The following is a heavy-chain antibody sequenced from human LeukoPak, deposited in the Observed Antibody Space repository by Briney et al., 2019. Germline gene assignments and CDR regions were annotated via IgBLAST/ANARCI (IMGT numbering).Heavy chain of an antibody. CDR2: INHSGST. CDR1: GYSISSAYY. CDR3: ARGPAMGTLFDY. V-gene: IGHV4-38-2*02. J-gene: IGHJ4*02. Sequence: PSETLSLTCTVSGYSISSAYYWGWIRQPPGKGLEWIGEINHSGSTNYNPSLKSRVTISVDTSKNQFSLKLSSVTAADTAVYYCARGPAMGTLFDYWGQGTLVTVSS. D-gene: IGHD5-18*01.